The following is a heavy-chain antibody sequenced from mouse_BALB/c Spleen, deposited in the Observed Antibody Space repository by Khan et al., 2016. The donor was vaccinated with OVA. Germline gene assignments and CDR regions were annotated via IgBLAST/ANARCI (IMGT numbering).Heavy chain of an antibody. CDR2: INTYTGEP. CDR3: ARVGYSGTMDY. CDR1: GYPFTNYG. D-gene: IGHD2-3*01. Sequence: LVESGPELKKPGETVKISCKSSGYPFTNYGMNWARQAPGKDLKWMGWINTYTGEPTYSTDFKGRFAFSLETSASTAYLQINNLKNEDTATYFCARVGYSGTMDYWGQGTSVTVSS. V-gene: IGHV9-3-1*01. J-gene: IGHJ4*01.